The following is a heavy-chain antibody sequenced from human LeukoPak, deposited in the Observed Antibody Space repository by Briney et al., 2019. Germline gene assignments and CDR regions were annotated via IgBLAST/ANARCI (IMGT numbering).Heavy chain of an antibody. CDR2: INPNSGGT. Sequence: ASVRASRKASEYTFTDYYMHWVRQAPGQGLEWMGWINPNSGGTDYAQKFQGRVTMTRGTSINTAYMELSRLRSDDTAVYYCARPIVRGVIFDGMDVWGQGTTVTVSS. CDR1: EYTFTDYY. CDR3: ARPIVRGVIFDGMDV. J-gene: IGHJ6*02. V-gene: IGHV1-2*02. D-gene: IGHD3-10*01.